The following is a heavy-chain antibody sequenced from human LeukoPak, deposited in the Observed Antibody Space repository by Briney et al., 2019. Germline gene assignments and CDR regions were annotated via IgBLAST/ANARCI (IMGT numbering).Heavy chain of an antibody. Sequence: GGSLRLSCAASGFTFSSYWMSWVRQAPEKGLEWVVNINQGGSEKYYVDSVRGRFTISRDNAKNSLYLQMNSLRADDTAVYYCARDVTALDSWGQGTLVTVSS. CDR1: GFTFSSYW. V-gene: IGHV3-7*01. D-gene: IGHD2-2*01. J-gene: IGHJ4*02. CDR3: ARDVTALDS. CDR2: INQGGSEK.